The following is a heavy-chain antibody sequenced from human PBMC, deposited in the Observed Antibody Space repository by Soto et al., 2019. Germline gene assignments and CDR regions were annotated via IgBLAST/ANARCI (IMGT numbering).Heavy chain of an antibody. V-gene: IGHV1-18*01. CDR1: GGTFSSYA. D-gene: IGHD3-10*01. CDR2: ISAYNGNT. CDR3: ARKYYYGSGSYLYYYYGMDV. Sequence: GASVKVSCKASGGTFSSYAISWVRQAPGQGLEWMGGISAYNGNTNYAQKLQGRVTMTTDTSTSTAYMELRSLRSDDTAVYYCARKYYYGSGSYLYYYYGMDVWGQGTTVTVSS. J-gene: IGHJ6*02.